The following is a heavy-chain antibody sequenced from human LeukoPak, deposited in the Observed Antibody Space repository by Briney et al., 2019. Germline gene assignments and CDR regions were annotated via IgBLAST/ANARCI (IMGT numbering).Heavy chain of an antibody. CDR3: ARGPPNNSGWPAHFDY. V-gene: IGHV3-48*02. CDR1: GFTFSIYR. CDR2: ISSSGGTI. D-gene: IGHD5-12*01. J-gene: IGHJ4*02. Sequence: GSLRLSCAASGFTFSIYRMNWVRQAPGKGLEWVSYISSSGGTIYDADSVKGRFTISRDNVRNSLYLQMNSLRDEDTAVYYCARGPPNNSGWPAHFDYWGQGTLVTVSS.